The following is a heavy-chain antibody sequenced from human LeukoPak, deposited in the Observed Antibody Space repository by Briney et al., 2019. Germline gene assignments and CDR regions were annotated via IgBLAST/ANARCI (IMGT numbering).Heavy chain of an antibody. CDR3: ARDGGTRLGFDP. CDR1: SESSGGDD. V-gene: IGHV4-34*01. J-gene: IGHJ5*02. CDR2: VSPGGST. D-gene: IGHD3-16*01. Sequence: PSETLSLTCAMHSESSGGDDWTWIRQPPGKGREWIGEVSPGGSTRYNPSLRSRVTISLDTSRSRFSLRLSSVTAADTGVYYCARDGGTRLGFDPWGQGTLVTVSS.